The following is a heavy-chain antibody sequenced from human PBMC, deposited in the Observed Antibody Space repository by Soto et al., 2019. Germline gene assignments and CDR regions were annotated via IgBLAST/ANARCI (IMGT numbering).Heavy chain of an antibody. CDR2: IYYSGST. CDR3: ATFDSSGYYGYFQH. D-gene: IGHD3-22*01. J-gene: IGHJ1*01. V-gene: IGHV4-59*01. CDR1: GGSISSYY. Sequence: PSETLSLTCTVSGGSISSYYWSWIRQPPGKGLEWIGYIYYSGSTNYNPSLKSRVTISVDTSKNQFSLKLSSVTAADTAVYYCATFDSSGYYGYFQHWGQGTLVTVSS.